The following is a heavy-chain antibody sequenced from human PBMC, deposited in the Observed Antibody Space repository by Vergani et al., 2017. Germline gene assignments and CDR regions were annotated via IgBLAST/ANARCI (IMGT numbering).Heavy chain of an antibody. J-gene: IGHJ4*02. Sequence: EVQLVESGGGLVKPGGSLRLSCAASGFTFSSYSMNWVRQAPGKGLEWVSSISSSSSYIYYADSVKGRFTISRDNAKNSRYLQMNSLRAEETAVYYCASSEIFGGIKWGQGTLVTVSS. V-gene: IGHV3-21*01. CDR1: GFTFSSYS. CDR2: ISSSSSYI. CDR3: ASSEIFGGIK. D-gene: IGHD3-3*01.